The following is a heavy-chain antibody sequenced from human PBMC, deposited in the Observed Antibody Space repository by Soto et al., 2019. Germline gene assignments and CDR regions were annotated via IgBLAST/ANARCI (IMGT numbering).Heavy chain of an antibody. Sequence: GESLKISCKGSGYSFTSYWIGWVRQMPGKGLEWMGIIYPGDSDTRYSPSFQGQVTISADKSISTAYLQWSSLKASDTAMYYCARLAVAGPLAFYFDYWGQGTLVTVSS. CDR2: IYPGDSDT. D-gene: IGHD6-19*01. CDR1: GYSFTSYW. V-gene: IGHV5-51*01. CDR3: ARLAVAGPLAFYFDY. J-gene: IGHJ4*02.